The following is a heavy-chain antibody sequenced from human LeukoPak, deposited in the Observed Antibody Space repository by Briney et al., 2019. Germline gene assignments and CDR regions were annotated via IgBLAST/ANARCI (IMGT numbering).Heavy chain of an antibody. D-gene: IGHD2-15*01. CDR1: GGSISSGDYY. CDR3: ARDRKGGYCSGGSCYSGDY. J-gene: IGHJ4*02. Sequence: SETLSLTCTVSGGSISSGDYYWSWIRQPPGKGLEWIGYIYYSGSTYYNPSLKSRVTISVDTSKNQFSLKLSSVTAADTAVYYCARDRKGGYCSGGSCYSGDYWGQGTLVTVSS. V-gene: IGHV4-30-4*01. CDR2: IYYSGST.